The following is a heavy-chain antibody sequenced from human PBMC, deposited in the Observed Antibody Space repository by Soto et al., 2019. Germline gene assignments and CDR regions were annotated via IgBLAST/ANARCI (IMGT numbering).Heavy chain of an antibody. J-gene: IGHJ3*02. CDR3: AYSGYDGRSGEGRYGLDAFDI. D-gene: IGHD5-12*01. CDR2: INHSGST. CDR1: GGSISSGGYY. V-gene: IGHV4-39*07. Sequence: SETLSLTCTVSGGSISSGGYYWSWIRQHPGKGLEWIGEINHSGSTNYNPSLKSRVTISVDTSKNQFSLKLSSVTAADTAVYYCAYSGYDGRSGEGRYGLDAFDIWGQGTMVTVSS.